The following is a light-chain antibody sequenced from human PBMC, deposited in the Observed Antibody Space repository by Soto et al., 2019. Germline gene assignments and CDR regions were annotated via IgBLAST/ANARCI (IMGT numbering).Light chain of an antibody. CDR1: QSISDT. Sequence: EIVLTQSPGTLSLSPGERATLSCRASQSISDTLAWYQQKPGQAPRLLIYGASSRATDIPDRFSGSGSGTDFTLTISRLEPVDSAVYYCQQYGSSPTTFGQGTKVDIK. J-gene: IGKJ1*01. V-gene: IGKV3-20*01. CDR2: GAS. CDR3: QQYGSSPTT.